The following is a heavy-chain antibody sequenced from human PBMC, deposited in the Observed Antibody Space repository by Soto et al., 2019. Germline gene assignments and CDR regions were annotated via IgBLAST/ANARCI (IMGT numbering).Heavy chain of an antibody. Sequence: EVQLVESGGCLVQSGGSLRLSCAASGFSFSTYWMNWVRQAPGKGLEWVAIIKQDGSEQFYVDSVKGRFTISRDNAKNSLYLQLNSLRDEDTAVYNCAGDTGWHIRHWGQGTLVTVSS. CDR2: IKQDGSEQ. CDR1: GFSFSTYW. V-gene: IGHV3-7*04. D-gene: IGHD6-19*01. J-gene: IGHJ4*02. CDR3: AGDTGWHIRH.